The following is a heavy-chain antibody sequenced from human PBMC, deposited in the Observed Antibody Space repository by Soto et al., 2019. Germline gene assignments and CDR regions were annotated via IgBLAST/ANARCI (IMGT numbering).Heavy chain of an antibody. J-gene: IGHJ4*02. Sequence: ASVKVSCKASGGTFSSYAISWVRQAPGQGLEWMGGIIPIFGTANYAQKFQGKVTITADESTSTAYMELSSLRSEDTAVYYCARGPGTAMVLYFDYWGQGTLVTVSS. D-gene: IGHD5-18*01. V-gene: IGHV1-69*13. CDR1: GGTFSSYA. CDR2: IIPIFGTA. CDR3: ARGPGTAMVLYFDY.